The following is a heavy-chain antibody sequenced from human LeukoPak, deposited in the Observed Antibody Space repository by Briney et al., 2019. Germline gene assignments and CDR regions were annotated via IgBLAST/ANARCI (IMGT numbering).Heavy chain of an antibody. Sequence: GGSLRLSCAASGFTFSSYGMSWVRQAPGKGLEWVSAISGSGGSTYYADSVKGRFTISRDNSKNTLYLQMSSLRAEDTAVFYCAKDRDDYVWGSYLGAFDIWGQGTMVTVSS. J-gene: IGHJ3*02. CDR2: ISGSGGST. CDR1: GFTFSSYG. D-gene: IGHD3-16*01. CDR3: AKDRDDYVWGSYLGAFDI. V-gene: IGHV3-23*01.